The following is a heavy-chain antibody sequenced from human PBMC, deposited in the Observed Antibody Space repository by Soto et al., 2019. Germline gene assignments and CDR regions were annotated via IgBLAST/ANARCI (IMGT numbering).Heavy chain of an antibody. Sequence: QPVGSLRLSCAASGFTFSSYAMSWVRQAPGKGLEWVSAISGSGGSTYYADSVKGRLTISRDNSKNTLYLQMNSLRAEDTAVYYCATIAVAGTSPLLWGQGTLVTVSS. CDR1: GFTFSSYA. V-gene: IGHV3-23*01. CDR3: ATIAVAGTSPLL. J-gene: IGHJ4*02. CDR2: ISGSGGST. D-gene: IGHD6-19*01.